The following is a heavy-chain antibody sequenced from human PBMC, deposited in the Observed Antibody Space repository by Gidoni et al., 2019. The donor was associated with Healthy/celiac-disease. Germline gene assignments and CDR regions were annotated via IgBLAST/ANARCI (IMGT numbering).Heavy chain of an antibody. V-gene: IGHV3-13*01. CDR2: IGTAGDT. J-gene: IGHJ6*02. D-gene: IGHD3-10*01. CDR1: GFTFSSYD. Sequence: EVQLVESGGGLVQPGGSLRLSCQPSGFTFSSYDMHWVRQATGKGLEWVSAIGTAGDTYYPGSVKGRFTISRENAKNSLYLQMNSLRAGDTAVYYCARSRLRGGEYYGMDVWGQGTTVTVSS. CDR3: ARSRLRGGEYYGMDV.